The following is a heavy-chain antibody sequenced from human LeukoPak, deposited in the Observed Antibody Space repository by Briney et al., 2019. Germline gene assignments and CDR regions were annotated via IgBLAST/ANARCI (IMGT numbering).Heavy chain of an antibody. Sequence: SETLSLTCTVSAASFISSSHHWGWIRQSPGKGLEWIGTVYYGRTTYYNPSLKSRVTISVDMSENQVSLKLRSVTAADTAVYYCTEFYFDRSGYADYWGQGTLVTVSS. CDR2: VYYGRTT. D-gene: IGHD3-22*01. CDR3: TEFYFDRSGYADY. CDR1: AASFISSSHH. V-gene: IGHV4-39*01. J-gene: IGHJ4*02.